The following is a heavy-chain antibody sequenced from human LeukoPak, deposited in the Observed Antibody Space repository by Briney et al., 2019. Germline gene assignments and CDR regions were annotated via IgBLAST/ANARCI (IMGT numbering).Heavy chain of an antibody. CDR1: GFTFSYYW. D-gene: IGHD1-1*01. CDR2: IKQDGSDK. V-gene: IGHV3-7*01. Sequence: GGSLRLSCAASGFTFSYYWMSWVRQAPGKGLEWVANIKQDGSDKYYVDSVKGRLTISRDNAKNSLYLQMNSLSAEDTAMYYCTRDLTNWNDATFDIWGQGTMVTVSS. CDR3: TRDLTNWNDATFDI. J-gene: IGHJ3*02.